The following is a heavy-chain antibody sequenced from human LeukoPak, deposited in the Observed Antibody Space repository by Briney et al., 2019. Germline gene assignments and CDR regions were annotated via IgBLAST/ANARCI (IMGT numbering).Heavy chain of an antibody. V-gene: IGHV4-34*01. CDR2: INHSGST. CDR1: GGSFSGYY. J-gene: IGHJ4*02. Sequence: SETLSLTCAVYGGSFSGYYWSWIRQPPGKGLEWIGEINHSGSTNYNPSLKSRVTISVDTSKNQFSLKLSSVTAADTAVYYCARGGVKSPVTWIPSPKGPFDYWGQGTLVTVSS. CDR3: ARGGVKSPVTWIPSPKGPFDY. D-gene: IGHD5-18*01.